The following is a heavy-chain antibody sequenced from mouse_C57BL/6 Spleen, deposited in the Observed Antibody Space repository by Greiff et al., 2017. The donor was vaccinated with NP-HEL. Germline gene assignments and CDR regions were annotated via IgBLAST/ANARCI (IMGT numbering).Heavy chain of an antibody. CDR1: GYTFTSYW. V-gene: IGHV1-59*01. CDR3: AREGGNYRYFDV. Sequence: QVQLQQPGAELVRPGTSVKLSCKASGYTFTSYWMHWVKQRPGQGLEWIGVIDPSDSYTNYNQKFKGKATLTVDTSSSTAYMQRSSLTSEDSAVYYCAREGGNYRYFDVWGTGTTVTVSS. D-gene: IGHD2-1*01. CDR2: IDPSDSYT. J-gene: IGHJ1*03.